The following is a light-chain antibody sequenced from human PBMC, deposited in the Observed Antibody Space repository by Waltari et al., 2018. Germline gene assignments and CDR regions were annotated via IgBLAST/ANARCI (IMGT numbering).Light chain of an antibody. J-gene: IGLJ1*01. CDR1: KLGDKY. V-gene: IGLV3-1*01. CDR3: QTWDSSSYV. Sequence: SYELTQSPSVSVSPGQAVSITCSGKKLGDKYVNWYQQKAGQSPVLVIYEDTKRPSGIPGRLSASNSGNTATLTISETQAMDEADYYCQTWDSSSYVFGTGTTVTVL. CDR2: EDT.